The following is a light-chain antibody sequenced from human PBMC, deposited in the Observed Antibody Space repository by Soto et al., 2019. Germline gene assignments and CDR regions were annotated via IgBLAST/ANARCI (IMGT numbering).Light chain of an antibody. J-gene: IGKJ2*01. Sequence: DIVLTQSPGTLSLSPGERATLSCRASQSVNSNYLAWYQQKPGQAPRLLIYGASLRATGIPDKFSGSGSGTDFTLTISRLEPEDFAVYYCQHYGSSLYTFGQGTKLEIK. V-gene: IGKV3-20*01. CDR3: QHYGSSLYT. CDR2: GAS. CDR1: QSVNSNY.